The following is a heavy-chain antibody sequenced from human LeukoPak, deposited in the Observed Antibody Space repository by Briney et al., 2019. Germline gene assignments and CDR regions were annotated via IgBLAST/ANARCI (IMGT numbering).Heavy chain of an antibody. CDR1: GGSISSGPYY. J-gene: IGHJ3*02. CDR3: ARVLGREDDAFDI. Sequence: SETLSLTCTVSGGSISSGPYYWGWIRQPPGKGLEWIGEINHSGSTNYNPSLKSRVTISVDTSKNQFSLKLSSVTAADTAVYYCARVLGREDDAFDIWGQGTMVTVSS. CDR2: INHSGST. D-gene: IGHD1-26*01. V-gene: IGHV4-39*07.